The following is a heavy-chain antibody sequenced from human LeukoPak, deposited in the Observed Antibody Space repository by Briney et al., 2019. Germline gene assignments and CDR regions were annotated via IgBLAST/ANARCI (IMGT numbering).Heavy chain of an antibody. J-gene: IGHJ3*01. CDR3: AKHGIAARPIDAFDV. Sequence: GGSLRLSCAASGFTFSSYAMSWVRQAPGKGLECVSAISGSGGSTYYADSVKGRFTISRDNSKNTLYLQMNSLRAEDTAVYYCAKHGIAARPIDAFDVWGQGTMVTVSS. D-gene: IGHD6-6*01. CDR1: GFTFSSYA. V-gene: IGHV3-23*01. CDR2: ISGSGGST.